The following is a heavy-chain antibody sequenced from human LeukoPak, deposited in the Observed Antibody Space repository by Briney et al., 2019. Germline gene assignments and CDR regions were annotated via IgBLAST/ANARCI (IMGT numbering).Heavy chain of an antibody. CDR2: INPNSGGT. CDR1: GYIFTGYY. V-gene: IGHV1-2*02. Sequence: ASVKVSCKASGYIFTGYYMHWVRQAPGQGLEWMGWINPNSGGTNYARKFQGRVTMTRDTSISTAYMELSRLRSDDTAVYYCARSEGYFDYWGQGILVTVSS. D-gene: IGHD2-15*01. J-gene: IGHJ4*02. CDR3: ARSEGYFDY.